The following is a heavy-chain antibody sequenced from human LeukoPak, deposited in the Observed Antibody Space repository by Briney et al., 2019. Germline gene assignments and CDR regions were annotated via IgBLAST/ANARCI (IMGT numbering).Heavy chain of an antibody. V-gene: IGHV3-48*01. CDR3: ARDYKYAFDN. Sequence: GGSLRLSCAASGFTFSDYSMNWVRQAPGKGLGWISYIGIMSGNTNYADSVKGRFTISGDKAKNSLYLQMNSLRVEETAVYYCARDYKYAFDNWGQGTLVTVSS. J-gene: IGHJ4*02. CDR1: GFTFSDYS. D-gene: IGHD5-24*01. CDR2: IGIMSGNT.